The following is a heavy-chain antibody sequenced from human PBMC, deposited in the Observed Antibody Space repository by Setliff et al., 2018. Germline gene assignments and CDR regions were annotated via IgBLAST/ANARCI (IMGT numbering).Heavy chain of an antibody. CDR1: GGSLTSGSYY. J-gene: IGHJ4*02. D-gene: IGHD1-26*01. CDR3: ARDNTIVGATDY. V-gene: IGHV4-61*02. Sequence: PSETLSLTCNVSGGSLTSGSYYWSWIRQPAGEGLEWIGRLHTSGTTDYNPSLKGRVTISADTSTNHFSLKLTSVTAADTAVYYCARDNTIVGATDYWGQGALVTVSS. CDR2: LHTSGTT.